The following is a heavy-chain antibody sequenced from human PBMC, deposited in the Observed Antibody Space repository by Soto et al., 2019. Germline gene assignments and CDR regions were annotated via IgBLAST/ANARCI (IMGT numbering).Heavy chain of an antibody. D-gene: IGHD5-18*01. V-gene: IGHV1-46*01. CDR3: ARAVEGYSYGNGIDY. Sequence: VASVKVSCKASGYTFTSYYMHWVRQAPGQGLEWMGIINPSGGSTSYAQKFQGRVTMTRDTSTSTVYMELSSLRSEDTAVYYCARAVEGYSYGNGIDYWGQGTLVTVSS. J-gene: IGHJ4*02. CDR2: INPSGGST. CDR1: GYTFTSYY.